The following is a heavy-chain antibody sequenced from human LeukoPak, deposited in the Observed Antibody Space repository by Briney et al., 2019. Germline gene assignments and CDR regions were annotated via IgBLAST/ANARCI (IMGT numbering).Heavy chain of an antibody. Sequence: SETLSLTCTVSGGSSSIYYWSWIRQSAGKGLEWIGRIYTSGSTNYNPSLKSRVTMSVDTSKNQFSLKLSSVPAADTAVYYCARPPDFWGQGILVTVSS. J-gene: IGHJ4*02. CDR1: GGSSSIYY. CDR3: ARPPDF. V-gene: IGHV4-4*07. CDR2: IYTSGST.